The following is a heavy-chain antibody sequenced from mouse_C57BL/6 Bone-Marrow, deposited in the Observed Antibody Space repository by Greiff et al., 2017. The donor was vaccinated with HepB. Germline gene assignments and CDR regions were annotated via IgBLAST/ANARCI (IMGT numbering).Heavy chain of an antibody. J-gene: IGHJ4*01. CDR2: IRNKANNHAT. D-gene: IGHD2-3*01. V-gene: IGHV6-6*01. CDR3: TRLPWLLRAMDY. CDR1: GFTFSDAW. Sequence: EVHLVESGGGLVQPGGSMKLSCAASGFTFSDAWMDWVRQSPEKGLEWVAEIRNKANNHATYYAESVKGRFTISRDDSKSSVYLQMNSLRAEDTGIYYCTRLPWLLRAMDYWGQGTSVTVSS.